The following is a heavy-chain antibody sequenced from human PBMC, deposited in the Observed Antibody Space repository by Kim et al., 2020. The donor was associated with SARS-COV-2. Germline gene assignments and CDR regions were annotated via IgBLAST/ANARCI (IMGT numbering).Heavy chain of an antibody. CDR1: GYTFTSYG. D-gene: IGHD2-15*01. J-gene: IGHJ5*02. V-gene: IGHV1-18*04. Sequence: ASVKVSCKASGYTFTSYGISWVRQAPGQGLEWMGWISAYNGNTNYAQKLQGRVTMTTDTSTSTAYMELRSLRSDDTAVYYCAREGAEYCSGGSCYDPWGQGTLVTVSS. CDR2: ISAYNGNT. CDR3: AREGAEYCSGGSCYDP.